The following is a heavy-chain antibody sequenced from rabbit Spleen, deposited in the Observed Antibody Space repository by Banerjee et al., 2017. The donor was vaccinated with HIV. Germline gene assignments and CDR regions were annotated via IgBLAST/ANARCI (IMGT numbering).Heavy chain of an antibody. CDR3: VRDPVSDWYPFDL. J-gene: IGHJ4*01. Sequence: QSLEESRGGLVQPEGSLTLTCTVSGFSFSSSYYMCWVRQAPGKGLEWIGCMDTGSGGVTYYASGAKGRFTISKSSATTVTLQMTSLTDADTATYFCVRDPVSDWYPFDLWGPGTLVTVS. CDR1: GFSFSSSYY. D-gene: IGHD2-1*01. CDR2: MDTGSGGVT. V-gene: IGHV1S40*01.